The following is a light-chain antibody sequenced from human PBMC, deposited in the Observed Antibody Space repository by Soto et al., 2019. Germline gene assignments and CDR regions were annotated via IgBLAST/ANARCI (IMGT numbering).Light chain of an antibody. CDR2: EGG. Sequence: QSVLTQPASVSGSPGQSITISCTGTSSDVGSSNLVSWYQQHPGKAPKLIIFEGGRRPSGVSGRFSGSKSGNTASLTISGLQDEDEADYYCCSFARSTTFYVFGTGTKVTVL. V-gene: IGLV2-23*01. CDR1: SSDVGSSNL. J-gene: IGLJ1*01. CDR3: CSFARSTTFYV.